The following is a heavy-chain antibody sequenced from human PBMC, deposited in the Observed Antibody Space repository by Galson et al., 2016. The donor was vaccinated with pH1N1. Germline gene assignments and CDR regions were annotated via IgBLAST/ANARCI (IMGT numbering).Heavy chain of an antibody. V-gene: IGHV6-1*01. D-gene: IGHD3-10*01. Sequence: CAISGDSVSSHTSAWTWLRQSPSRGLEWLGRTYYRARWYNNYGVSVAVRISITPDTAKNQFSLQLKSANPEDTAVYFCARWDHSASYIDVWGQGTLVTVSS. CDR3: ARWDHSASYIDV. J-gene: IGHJ4*02. CDR1: GDSVSSHTSA. CDR2: TYYRARWYN.